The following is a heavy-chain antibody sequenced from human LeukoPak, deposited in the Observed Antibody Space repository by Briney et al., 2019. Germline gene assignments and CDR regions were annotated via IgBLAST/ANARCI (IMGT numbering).Heavy chain of an antibody. Sequence: SETLSLTCTVSGGSISSYYWSWIRQPPGKGLEWIGYIYYSGSTNYNPSLKSRVTISVDTSKNQFSLKLSSVTAADTAVYYCARDSGLVTWFDPWGQGTLVTVSS. V-gene: IGHV4-59*01. J-gene: IGHJ5*02. CDR2: IYYSGST. CDR1: GGSISSYY. D-gene: IGHD4-11*01. CDR3: ARDSGLVTWFDP.